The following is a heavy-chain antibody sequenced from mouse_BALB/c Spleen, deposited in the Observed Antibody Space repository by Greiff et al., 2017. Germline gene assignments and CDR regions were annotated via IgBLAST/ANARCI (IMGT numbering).Heavy chain of an antibody. J-gene: IGHJ3*01. CDR3: ARDMGDYDGFAY. CDR2: IWGDGST. Sequence: QVQLKESGPDLVAPSQSLSITCTVSGFSLTSYGVHWVRQPPGKGLEWLGMIWGDGSTDYNSALKSRLSISKDNSKSQVFLKMNSLQTDDTARYYCARDMGDYDGFAYWGQGTLVTVSA. V-gene: IGHV2-6-7*01. CDR1: GFSLTSYG. D-gene: IGHD2-4*01.